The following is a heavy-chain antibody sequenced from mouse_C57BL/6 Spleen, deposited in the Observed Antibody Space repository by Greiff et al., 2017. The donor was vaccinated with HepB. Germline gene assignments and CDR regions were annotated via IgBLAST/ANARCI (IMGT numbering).Heavy chain of an antibody. CDR1: GFTFSDYG. Sequence: EVKLMESGGGLVKPGGSLKLSFAASGFTFSDYGMHWVRQAPEKGLEWVAYISSGSSTIYYADTVKGRFTISRDNAKNTLFLQMTSLRSEDTAMYYCARGTNWDYFDYWGQGTTLTVSS. D-gene: IGHD4-1*01. V-gene: IGHV5-17*01. CDR3: ARGTNWDYFDY. J-gene: IGHJ2*01. CDR2: ISSGSSTI.